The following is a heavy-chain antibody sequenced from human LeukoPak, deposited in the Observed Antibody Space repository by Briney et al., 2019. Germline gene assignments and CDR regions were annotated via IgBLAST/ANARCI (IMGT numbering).Heavy chain of an antibody. J-gene: IGHJ4*02. CDR2: MYTNGST. Sequence: SETLPLTCTVSGGSISSGAFYWSWIRQPVGKGLEWIGRMYTNGSTHYKPSLKSRVTISADTSKNQFSLKVSSVTAADTAVYYCTRGFDYWGRGTLVTVSS. CDR1: GGSISSGAFY. V-gene: IGHV4-61*02. CDR3: TRGFDY.